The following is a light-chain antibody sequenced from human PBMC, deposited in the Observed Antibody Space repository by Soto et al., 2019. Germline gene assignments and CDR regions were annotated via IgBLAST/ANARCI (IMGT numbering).Light chain of an antibody. CDR3: SSYTSSSTLD. Sequence: QSVLTQPASVSGSPGQSITISCTGTNSDVGGYNYVSWYQHHPGKAPKLMIYGVTYRPSGVSNRFSASKSGNTASLTISGLRAEDEADYYCSSYTSSSTLDFGTGTKVTVL. J-gene: IGLJ1*01. CDR2: GVT. V-gene: IGLV2-14*01. CDR1: NSDVGGYNY.